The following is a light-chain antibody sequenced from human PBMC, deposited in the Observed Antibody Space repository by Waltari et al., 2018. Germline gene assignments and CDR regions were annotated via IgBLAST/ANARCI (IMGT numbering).Light chain of an antibody. CDR3: QTGGHGTWV. J-gene: IGLJ3*02. Sequence: QLVLTQSPSASASLGASVKLTCTLSSGHSSNVVAWHQQQPEKGPRYLMKVNSDGSHSKGDDVPDRFSGSSSGAERYLTIAIRQSEDEADYYCQTGGHGTWVFGGGTKLTVL. V-gene: IGLV4-69*01. CDR2: VNSDGSH. CDR1: SGHSSNV.